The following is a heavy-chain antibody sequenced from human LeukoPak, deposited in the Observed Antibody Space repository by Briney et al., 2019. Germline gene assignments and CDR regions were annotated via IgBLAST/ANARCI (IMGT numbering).Heavy chain of an antibody. CDR1: GFTFSSYG. D-gene: IGHD1-26*01. Sequence: PGRSLRLSCAASGFTFSSYGMHWVRQAPGKGLEWVAVIWYDGSNKYYADSVKGRFTISRDNSKNTLYLQMNSLRAEDTAVYYCAREEWELGYYFDYWGQGTLVTVSS. J-gene: IGHJ4*02. CDR3: AREEWELGYYFDY. CDR2: IWYDGSNK. V-gene: IGHV3-33*08.